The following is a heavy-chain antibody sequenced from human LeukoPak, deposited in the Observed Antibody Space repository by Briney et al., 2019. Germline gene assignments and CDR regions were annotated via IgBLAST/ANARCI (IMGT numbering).Heavy chain of an antibody. CDR3: ARHMELGRYFDY. CDR1: GGSISSSSYS. Sequence: PSETLSLTCTVSGGSISSSSYSWGWIRQPPGKGLEWIGTIYYSGSTYQNPSLKSRVITSVDMSKNQFSLKLNSVTAADTAVYYCARHMELGRYFDYWGQGTLVTVSS. D-gene: IGHD1-1*01. CDR2: IYYSGST. J-gene: IGHJ4*02. V-gene: IGHV4-39*07.